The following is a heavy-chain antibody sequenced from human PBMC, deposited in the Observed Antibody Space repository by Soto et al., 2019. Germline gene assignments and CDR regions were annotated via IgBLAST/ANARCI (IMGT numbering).Heavy chain of an antibody. CDR2: IYYSGST. Sequence: QVQLQESGPGLVKPSETLSLTCTVSGGSISSYYWSWIRQPPGKGLEWIGYIYYSGSTNYNPSLKSRVTISVDTSKNQFSLKLSSVTAPDTAVYYCARYPFPLSHPLVRGRETSYGMDVCGQGTTVTVSS. CDR3: ARYPFPLSHPLVRGRETSYGMDV. D-gene: IGHD3-10*01. V-gene: IGHV4-59*08. J-gene: IGHJ6*02. CDR1: GGSISSYY.